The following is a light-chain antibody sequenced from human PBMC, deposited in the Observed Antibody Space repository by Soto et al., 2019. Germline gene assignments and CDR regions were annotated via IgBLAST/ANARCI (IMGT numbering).Light chain of an antibody. V-gene: IGKV1-39*01. Sequence: DIQMTQSPSSLSASVGDRVTITCRASQIISNYLNWYQEKPGKATKLLIYAASSLQSGVPSRFSGSGSGTDFTLTISSLQPEDFATYYCQQSFSTPPSFGQGTKVEIK. CDR1: QIISNY. CDR2: AAS. J-gene: IGKJ1*01. CDR3: QQSFSTPPS.